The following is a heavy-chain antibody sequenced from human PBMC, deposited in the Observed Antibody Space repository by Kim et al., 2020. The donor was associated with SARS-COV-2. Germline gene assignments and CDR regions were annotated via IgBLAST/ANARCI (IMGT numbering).Heavy chain of an antibody. Sequence: GGSLRLSCAASGFTFSTYATTWVRQAPGKGLEWVSTIGPGGDRHYADSVMGRFTISRDNSKNTLYLQMDSLRAEDTALYYCAKYSGVAPRRDFDYWGQGTLVTVSS. CDR2: IGPGGDR. D-gene: IGHD2-15*01. V-gene: IGHV3-23*01. CDR1: GFTFSTYA. J-gene: IGHJ4*02. CDR3: AKYSGVAPRRDFDY.